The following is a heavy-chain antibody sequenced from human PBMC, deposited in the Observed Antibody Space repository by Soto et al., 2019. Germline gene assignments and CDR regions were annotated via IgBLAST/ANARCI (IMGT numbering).Heavy chain of an antibody. V-gene: IGHV1-8*01. J-gene: IGHJ6*02. CDR1: GYTFTSYD. Sequence: QVQLVQSGAEVKKPGASVKVSCKASGYTFTSYDINWVRQATGQGLEWMGWMNPNSGNTGYAQKFQGRVTMTRNTSRSTADRDLSSLRSDDTAVYYWAREKTSSGMDVWGQGTTVTVSS. CDR2: MNPNSGNT. CDR3: AREKTSSGMDV.